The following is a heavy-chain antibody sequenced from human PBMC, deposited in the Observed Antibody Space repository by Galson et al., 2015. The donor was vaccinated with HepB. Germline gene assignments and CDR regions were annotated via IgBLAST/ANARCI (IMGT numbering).Heavy chain of an antibody. V-gene: IGHV3-30*02. J-gene: IGHJ4*02. CDR2: IRYDGSNK. Sequence: SLRLSCAASGFTFSSYGMHWVRQAPGKGLEWVAFIRYDGSNKYYADSVKGRFTISRDNSKNTLYLQMNSLRAEDTAVYYCAKVSHLAHSSGYYYYFDYWGQGTLVTVSS. CDR1: GFTFSSYG. CDR3: AKVSHLAHSSGYYYYFDY. D-gene: IGHD3-22*01.